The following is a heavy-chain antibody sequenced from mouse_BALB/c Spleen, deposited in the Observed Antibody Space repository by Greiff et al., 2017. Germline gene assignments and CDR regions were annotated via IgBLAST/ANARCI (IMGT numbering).Heavy chain of an antibody. CDR2: ISSGGSYT. CDR1: GFTFSSYA. D-gene: IGHD2-3*01. V-gene: IGHV5-9-4*01. CDR3: ARGDGYFDY. Sequence: EVHLVESGGGLVKPGGSLKLSCAASGFTFSSYAMSWVRQSPEKRLEWVAEISSGGSYTYYPDTVTGRFTISRDNAKNTLYLEMSSLRSEDTAMYYCARGDGYFDYWGQGTTLTVSS. J-gene: IGHJ2*01.